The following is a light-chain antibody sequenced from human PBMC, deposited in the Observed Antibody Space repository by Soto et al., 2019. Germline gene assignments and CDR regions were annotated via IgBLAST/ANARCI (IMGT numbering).Light chain of an antibody. CDR2: EVS. Sequence: QSALTQPPSASGSPGQSVTISCTGTSNDVGGYNFVSWYQQHPGKAPKLMIYEVSKRPSGVPDRFSGSKSGNTASLTVSGLQAEDEADYYCSSYAGSNSWVFGGGTKVTVL. V-gene: IGLV2-8*01. J-gene: IGLJ3*02. CDR1: SNDVGGYNF. CDR3: SSYAGSNSWV.